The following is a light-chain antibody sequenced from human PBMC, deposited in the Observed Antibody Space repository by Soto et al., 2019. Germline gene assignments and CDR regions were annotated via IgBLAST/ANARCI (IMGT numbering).Light chain of an antibody. CDR3: QSYDSSLSGSYV. CDR2: NNN. Sequence: QSVLTQPPSVSGAPGQRVTISCTWSSSNIGAGYDVHWYQRLPGTAPKVLIYNNNNRPSGVPDRFSGSKSGTSASLAITGLQAEDEADYYCQSYDSSLSGSYVFGPGTKLTVL. J-gene: IGLJ1*01. CDR1: SSNIGAGYD. V-gene: IGLV1-40*01.